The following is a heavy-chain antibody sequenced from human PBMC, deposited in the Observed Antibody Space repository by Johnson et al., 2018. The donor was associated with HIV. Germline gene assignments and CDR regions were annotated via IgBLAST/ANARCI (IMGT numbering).Heavy chain of an antibody. D-gene: IGHD7-27*01. CDR1: GFTFSDYG. Sequence: VQLVESGGGVVQPGGSLRLSCAASGFTFSDYGMHWVRQAPGKGLEWVSFIQYDESNKYYADSVKGRFTISRDNSKNTLYLQMHSLRAEDTAVYYCARDEGLGIRGNAFDIWGQGTMVTVSS. CDR2: IQYDESNK. V-gene: IGHV3-30*02. J-gene: IGHJ3*02. CDR3: ARDEGLGIRGNAFDI.